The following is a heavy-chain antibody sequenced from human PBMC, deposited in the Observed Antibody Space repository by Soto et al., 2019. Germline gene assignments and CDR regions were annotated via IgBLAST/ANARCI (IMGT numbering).Heavy chain of an antibody. J-gene: IGHJ6*02. Sequence: ASVKVSCKASGYTFTSYDINWVRQANGQGLEWMGWMNPNSGNTRYAQKSQGRVTMTRDTSTSTAYMELSSLRSDDTAVYYCARDRLRLVGSSSSYWRGTYYGMDVWGQGTTVTVSS. CDR3: ARDRLRLVGSSSSYWRGTYYGMDV. V-gene: IGHV1-8*01. CDR2: MNPNSGNT. CDR1: GYTFTSYD. D-gene: IGHD6-6*01.